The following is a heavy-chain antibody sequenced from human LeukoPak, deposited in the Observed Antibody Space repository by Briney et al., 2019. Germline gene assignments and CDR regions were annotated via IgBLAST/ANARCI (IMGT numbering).Heavy chain of an antibody. J-gene: IGHJ3*02. CDR2: IYPGDSDT. V-gene: IGHV5-51*01. CDR3: AGPAHYYDSGGYLFSPADAFDI. Sequence: GESLKISCKGSGYSLTSYWIGWVRQMPGKGLEWMGIIYPGDSDTRYSPSFQGQVTISADKSISTAYLQWSSLKASDTAMYYCAGPAHYYDSGGYLFSPADAFDIWGRGTLVTVSS. D-gene: IGHD3-22*01. CDR1: GYSLTSYW.